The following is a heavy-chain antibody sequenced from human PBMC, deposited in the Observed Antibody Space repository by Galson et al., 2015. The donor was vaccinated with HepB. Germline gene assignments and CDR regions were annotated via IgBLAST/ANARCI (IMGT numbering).Heavy chain of an antibody. V-gene: IGHV3-48*04. D-gene: IGHD6-19*01. CDR1: GFTFSSCS. Sequence: SLRLSCAASGFTFSSCSMNWVRQAPGKGLEWVSYISPSSIAIYYADSVKGRFTISRDNAKNSLYLQMSSLRPEDTAVYYCASFPRSSGYDYWGQGTLVTVSS. J-gene: IGHJ4*02. CDR2: ISPSSIAI. CDR3: ASFPRSSGYDY.